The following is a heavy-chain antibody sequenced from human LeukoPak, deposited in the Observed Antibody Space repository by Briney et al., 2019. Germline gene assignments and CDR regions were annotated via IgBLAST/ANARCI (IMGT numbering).Heavy chain of an antibody. D-gene: IGHD3-10*01. CDR2: ISGYGDST. CDR1: GFTFSSFA. CDR3: ATALTRGSGSSDAFDI. Sequence: PGGSLRLSCSASGFTFSSFAMNWVRQAPGKGLEWVSIISGYGDSTYYTDSVKGRFTISRDNAKNSLYLQMNSLRAEDTAVYYCATALTRGSGSSDAFDIWGQGTMVTVSS. V-gene: IGHV3-23*01. J-gene: IGHJ3*02.